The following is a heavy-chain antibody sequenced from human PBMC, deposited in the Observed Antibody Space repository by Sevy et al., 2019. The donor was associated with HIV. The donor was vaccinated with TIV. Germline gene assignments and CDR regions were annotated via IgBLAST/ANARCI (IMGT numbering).Heavy chain of an antibody. D-gene: IGHD6-19*01. Sequence: SETLSLTCAVSGYSISSGYYWGWIRQPPGKGLEWIGTFYHSGSTYYNPSLKSRVTISVDTSKNQFSLKLSSVTAADTAVYYCARDGGTPSSGWYGFDYWGQGTLVTVSS. J-gene: IGHJ4*02. CDR3: ARDGGTPSSGWYGFDY. CDR2: FYHSGST. V-gene: IGHV4-38-2*02. CDR1: GYSISSGYY.